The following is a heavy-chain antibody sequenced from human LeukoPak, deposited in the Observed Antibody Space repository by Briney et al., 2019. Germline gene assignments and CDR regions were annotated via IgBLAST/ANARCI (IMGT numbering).Heavy chain of an antibody. CDR2: INTSGNI. J-gene: IGHJ6*03. D-gene: IGHD1-26*01. Sequence: PSETLSLTCTVSGGSISSESYYWSWIRQPAGKGLEWIGRINTSGNINYNPSLKSRVTLSVDTSNNQFSLKLSSVTAADTAVYYCARVRGSSGSYEYYHYMDVWGKGTTVTISS. V-gene: IGHV4-61*02. CDR3: ARVRGSSGSYEYYHYMDV. CDR1: GGSISSESYY.